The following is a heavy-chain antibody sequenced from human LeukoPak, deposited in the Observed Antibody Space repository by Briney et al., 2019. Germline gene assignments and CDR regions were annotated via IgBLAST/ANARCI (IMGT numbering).Heavy chain of an antibody. Sequence: SETLSLTCTVSGGSISSYYWSWIRQPPGKGLEWIGYIYYSGSTNYNPSLKSRVTISVDTSKNQFSLKLSSVTAADTAVYYCARVTDLDCSGGSCYSEMCYFDYWGQGTLVTVSS. V-gene: IGHV4-59*01. CDR2: IYYSGST. CDR3: ARVTDLDCSGGSCYSEMCYFDY. D-gene: IGHD2-15*01. J-gene: IGHJ4*02. CDR1: GGSISSYY.